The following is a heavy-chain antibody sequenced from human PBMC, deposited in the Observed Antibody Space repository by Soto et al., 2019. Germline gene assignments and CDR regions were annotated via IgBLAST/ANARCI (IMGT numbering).Heavy chain of an antibody. CDR1: GGSISSGDYY. CDR3: ARDGYCSGGSCYRP. J-gene: IGHJ5*02. CDR2: IYYSGST. V-gene: IGHV4-30-4*01. D-gene: IGHD2-15*01. Sequence: TSETLSLTCTVSGGSISSGDYYWSWIRQPPGKGLEWIGYIYYSGSTYYNPSLKSRVTISVDTSKNQFSLKLSSVTAADTAVYYCARDGYCSGGSCYRPWGQGTLVTVSS.